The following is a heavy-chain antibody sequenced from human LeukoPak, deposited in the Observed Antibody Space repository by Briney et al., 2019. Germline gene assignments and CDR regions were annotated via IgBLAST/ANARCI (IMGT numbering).Heavy chain of an antibody. V-gene: IGHV4-34*03. CDR3: CGGTYTARSPPFVY. D-gene: IGHD3-16*01. CDR1: GGSFSGYY. CDR2: INHSGST. Sequence: SETLSLTCAVYGGSFSGYYWSWIRQPPGKGLEWIGEINHSGSTNYNPSLKSRVTISVDTSKNQFSLKLSSVTAAGTAVYYFCGGTYTARSPPFVYWGQGTLVTVSS. J-gene: IGHJ4*02.